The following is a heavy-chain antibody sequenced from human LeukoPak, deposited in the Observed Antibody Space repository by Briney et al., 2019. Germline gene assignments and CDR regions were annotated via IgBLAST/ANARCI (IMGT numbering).Heavy chain of an antibody. CDR1: GGSISSSSYY. V-gene: IGHV4-39*07. Sequence: SETLSLTCTVSGGSISSSSYYWGWIRQPPGKGLEWIGSIYYSGITYYNPSLKSRVTISVDTSKNQFSLKLSSVTAADTAVYYCARLHEAVAPKHDYWGQGTLVTVSS. D-gene: IGHD6-19*01. J-gene: IGHJ4*02. CDR2: IYYSGIT. CDR3: ARLHEAVAPKHDY.